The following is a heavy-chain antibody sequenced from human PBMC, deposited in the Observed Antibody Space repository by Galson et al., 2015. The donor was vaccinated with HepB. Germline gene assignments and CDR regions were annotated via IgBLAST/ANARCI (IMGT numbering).Heavy chain of an antibody. CDR1: GFTFSSYA. J-gene: IGHJ5*02. D-gene: IGHD2-21*02. CDR2: ISYDGSNK. CDR3: ARDLVGNCGGDCPGWFDP. Sequence: SLRLSCAASGFTFSSYAMHWVRQAPGKGLEWVVVISYDGSNKYYADSVKGRFTISRDNSKNTLYLQMNSLRAEDTAVYYCARDLVGNCGGDCPGWFDPWGQGTLVTVSS. V-gene: IGHV3-30-3*01.